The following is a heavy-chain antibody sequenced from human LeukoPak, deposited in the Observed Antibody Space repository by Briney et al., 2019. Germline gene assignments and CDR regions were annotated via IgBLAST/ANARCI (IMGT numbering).Heavy chain of an antibody. V-gene: IGHV4-34*01. CDR2: INHSGST. D-gene: IGHD3-3*01. CDR3: ARGRYYDFWSGYYRYYGMDV. CDR1: GGSFSGYY. J-gene: IGHJ6*02. Sequence: SETLSLTCAVYGGSFSGYYWSWIRQPPVKGLEWIGEINHSGSTNYNPSLKSRVTISVDTSKNQFSLKLSSVTAADTAVYYCARGRYYDFWSGYYRYYGMDVWGQGTTVTVSS.